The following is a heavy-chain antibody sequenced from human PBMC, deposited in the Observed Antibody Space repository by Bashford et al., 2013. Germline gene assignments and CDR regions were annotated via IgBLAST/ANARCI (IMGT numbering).Heavy chain of an antibody. V-gene: IGHV1-18*01. J-gene: IGHJ4*02. CDR3: ARDYGDWMSLVFLIT. D-gene: IGHD4-17*01. CDR2: ISPYTGNT. CDR1: GYTFTSKG. Sequence: VASVKVSCKASGYTFTSKGISWVRQAPGQGLEWMGWISPYTGNTNYAQKLQGRVTMTTDTSTSTAYMELRSLRSDDTAVYYCARDYGDWMSLVFLITWGQGTLVTVS.